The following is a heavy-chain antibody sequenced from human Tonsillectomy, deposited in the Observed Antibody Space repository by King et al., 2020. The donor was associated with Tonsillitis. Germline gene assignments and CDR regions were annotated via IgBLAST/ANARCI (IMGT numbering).Heavy chain of an antibody. V-gene: IGHV3-23*04. CDR2: ISGSGGST. CDR3: AKDRAGSGTYFSSAFDI. Sequence: DVQLVESGGGLVQPGGSLRLSCAASGFTFSGYAMSWVRQAPGKGLEWVSGISGSGGSTYYADSVKGRFTISRDNAKNTLYLQMNRLRAEDTALYYCAKDRAGSGTYFSSAFDIWGQGTVATVSS. J-gene: IGHJ3*02. CDR1: GFTFSGYA. D-gene: IGHD1-26*01.